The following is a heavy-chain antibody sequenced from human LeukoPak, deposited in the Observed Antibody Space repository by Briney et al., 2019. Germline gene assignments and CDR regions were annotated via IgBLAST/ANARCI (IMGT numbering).Heavy chain of an antibody. V-gene: IGHV4-31*03. CDR1: GGSISSGGYY. J-gene: IGHJ5*02. CDR2: IYYSGST. Sequence: PSQTLSLTCTVSGGSISSGGYYWSWIRQHPGKGLEWIGYIYYSGSTYYNPSLKSRVTISVDTSKNQFSLKLSSVTAADTAVYYRARLKRSLNWFDPWGQGTLVTVSS. CDR3: ARLKRSLNWFDP. D-gene: IGHD2-15*01.